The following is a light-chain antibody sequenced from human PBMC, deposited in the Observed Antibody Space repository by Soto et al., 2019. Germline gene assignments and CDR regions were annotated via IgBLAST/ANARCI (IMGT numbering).Light chain of an antibody. CDR1: QGISSA. CDR3: PQFNSYPPLT. CDR2: DAS. J-gene: IGKJ4*01. Sequence: ALQLTQSPSSLSASVGDRVTITCRASQGISSALAWYQQKPGKAPKLLIYDASSLESGVPSRFSGSGSGTDFTLTISSLQPEDFATYYCPQFNSYPPLTFGGGTKVEIK. V-gene: IGKV1-13*02.